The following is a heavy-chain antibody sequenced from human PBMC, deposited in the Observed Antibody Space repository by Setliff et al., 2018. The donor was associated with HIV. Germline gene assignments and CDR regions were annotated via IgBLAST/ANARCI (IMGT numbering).Heavy chain of an antibody. D-gene: IGHD2-2*01. CDR1: GYSISSRYN. CDR3: ASSPAWRSDFGLHTFDY. CDR2: VYHTGST. J-gene: IGHJ4*02. V-gene: IGHV4-38-2*02. Sequence: PSETLSLTCTVSGYSISSRYNWGWIRQPPGKGLEWIGSVYHTGSTYYNPSLKSRVTMSADTSKNQFSLKLSSVTAADTAVYYCASSPAWRSDFGLHTFDYWGQGTLVTVSS.